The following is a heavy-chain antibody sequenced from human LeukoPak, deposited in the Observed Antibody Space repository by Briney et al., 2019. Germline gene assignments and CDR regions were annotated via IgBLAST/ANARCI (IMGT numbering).Heavy chain of an antibody. CDR1: GGSISSGSYY. J-gene: IGHJ6*03. CDR3: ARGGYCSGGSCYPLYYYYMDV. D-gene: IGHD2-15*01. Sequence: SETLSLTCTVSGGSISSGSYYWSWIRQPAGKGLEWIGRIYTSGSTNYNPSHKSRVTISVDTSKNQFSLKLSSVTAADTAVYHCARGGYCSGGSCYPLYYYYMDVWGKGTTVTVSS. V-gene: IGHV4-61*02. CDR2: IYTSGST.